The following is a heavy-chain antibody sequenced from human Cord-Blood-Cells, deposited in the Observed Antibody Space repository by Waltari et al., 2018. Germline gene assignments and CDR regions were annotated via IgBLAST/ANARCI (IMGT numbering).Heavy chain of an antibody. CDR3: ARHLDRAAAGIDY. CDR1: GGSISSSSYY. Sequence: QLQLQESGPGLVKPSETLSLTCTVSGGSISSSSYYWGWIRQPPGKGLAWIGSIYYSGSTYYNPSLKGRVTISVDTSKNQFSLKLSSVTAADTAVYYCARHLDRAAAGIDYWGQGTLVTVSS. J-gene: IGHJ4*02. V-gene: IGHV4-39*01. CDR2: IYYSGST. D-gene: IGHD6-13*01.